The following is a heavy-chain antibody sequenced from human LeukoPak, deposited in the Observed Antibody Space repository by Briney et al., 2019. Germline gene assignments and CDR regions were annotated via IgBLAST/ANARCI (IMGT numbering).Heavy chain of an antibody. Sequence: ASVKVSCKSFGYPFIAYYIHWVRQAPGQGLEWMGWINPKSGDTKYAQKFQGRVTMTRDTSISTAHMELSGLRSDDTAVYYCARSQLGDFWGQGTLVTVSS. D-gene: IGHD7-27*01. V-gene: IGHV1-2*02. CDR1: GYPFIAYY. J-gene: IGHJ4*02. CDR3: ARSQLGDF. CDR2: INPKSGDT.